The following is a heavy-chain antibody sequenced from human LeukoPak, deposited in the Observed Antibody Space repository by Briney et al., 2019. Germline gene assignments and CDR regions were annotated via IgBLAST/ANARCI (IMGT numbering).Heavy chain of an antibody. CDR3: ATYGGKNWYFDL. D-gene: IGHD4-23*01. V-gene: IGHV4-59*01. Sequence: SETLSLTCTVSGGSISSYYWSWIRQPPGKGLEWIGYIYYSGSTNYNPSLKSRVTISVDTSKNQFSLKLSSVTAADTAVYYCATYGGKNWYFDLWGRGTLVTVSS. CDR1: GGSISSYY. J-gene: IGHJ2*01. CDR2: IYYSGST.